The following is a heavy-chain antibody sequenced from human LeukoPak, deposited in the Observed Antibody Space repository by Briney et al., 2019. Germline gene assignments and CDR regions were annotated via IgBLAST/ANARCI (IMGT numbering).Heavy chain of an antibody. V-gene: IGHV4-39*07. Sequence: SETLPLTCTVSGDSLTGYYWGWIRQPPGKGLEWIGSIYYSGSTYYNPSLKSRVTISVDTSKNQFSLKLSSVTAADTAVYYCARETSQKGAHYMDVWGKGTTITISS. CDR2: IYYSGST. D-gene: IGHD3-16*01. CDR3: ARETSQKGAHYMDV. CDR1: GDSLTGYY. J-gene: IGHJ6*03.